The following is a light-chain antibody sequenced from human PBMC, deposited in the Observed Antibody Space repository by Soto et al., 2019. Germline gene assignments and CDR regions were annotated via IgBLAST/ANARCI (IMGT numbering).Light chain of an antibody. CDR1: SSDVGSYNL. V-gene: IGLV2-23*02. CDR2: EVS. CDR3: CSCAGNSTYV. Sequence: QSVLTQPASVSGSPGQSITISCTGTSSDVGSYNLVSWYQQHPGKAPKLMIYEVSKRPSGVSNRFSGSKSGNTASLTISGLQAEDEADYYCCSCAGNSTYVFGTGTKVTVL. J-gene: IGLJ1*01.